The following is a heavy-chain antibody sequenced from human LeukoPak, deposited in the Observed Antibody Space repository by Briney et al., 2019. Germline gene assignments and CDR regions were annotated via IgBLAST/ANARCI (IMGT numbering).Heavy chain of an antibody. CDR2: ISGSGGST. J-gene: IGHJ3*02. D-gene: IGHD2-15*01. Sequence: GGSLRLSCAASGFTFSSYAMSWVRQAPGKGLEWVSAISGSGGSTYYADSVKGRFTISRNNAKNSLYLQMNSLRDEDTAVYYCARETGYCSGGSCHHDASDIWGQGTMVTVSS. V-gene: IGHV3-23*01. CDR3: ARETGYCSGGSCHHDASDI. CDR1: GFTFSSYA.